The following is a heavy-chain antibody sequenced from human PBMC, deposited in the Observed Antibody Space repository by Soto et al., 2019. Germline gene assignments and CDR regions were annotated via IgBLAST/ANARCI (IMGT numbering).Heavy chain of an antibody. CDR2: ISTSSTYI. CDR3: ATSKVMPGTHSFDT. CDR1: GFTFSTHS. Sequence: GGSLRLSCAASGFTFSTHSMHWVRHIPGKGLEWVSSISTSSTYIDYADSVKGRFTISRDNAKNSLLLQMTSLRADDTAVYFCATSKVMPGTHSFDTWGQGALVTVSS. V-gene: IGHV3-21*01. J-gene: IGHJ4*02. D-gene: IGHD2-2*01.